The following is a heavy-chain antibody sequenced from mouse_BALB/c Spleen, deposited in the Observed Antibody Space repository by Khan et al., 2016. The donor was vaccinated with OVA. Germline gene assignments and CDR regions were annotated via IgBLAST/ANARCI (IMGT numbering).Heavy chain of an antibody. Sequence: LVESGGGLVQPGGSRKLSCAVSGFTFSNFGMHWVRQAPEKGLEWVAYISSGSSTIYYADTVKGRFTISRDNPKNPLFLQMTSLRSEDTAMYYCARAYYRYDEGAYYFDYWGQGTTLTVSS. CDR2: ISSGSSTI. D-gene: IGHD2-14*01. CDR1: GFTFSNFG. CDR3: ARAYYRYDEGAYYFDY. V-gene: IGHV5-17*02. J-gene: IGHJ2*01.